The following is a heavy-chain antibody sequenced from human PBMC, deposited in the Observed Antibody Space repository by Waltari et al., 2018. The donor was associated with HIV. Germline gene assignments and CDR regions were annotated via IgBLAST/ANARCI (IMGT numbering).Heavy chain of an antibody. V-gene: IGHV3-74*01. CDR3: ATFPINDHSNKRLGY. CDR2: INSDGSST. J-gene: IGHJ4*02. D-gene: IGHD4-4*01. CDR1: GFTFSSYW. Sequence: EVQLVESGGGLVQPGGSLRLSCAASGFTFSSYWMHCVRQAPGKGLVWVSRINSDGSSTTYADSVKGRFTISRDNAKNTLYLQMNSLRDEDTAVYYCATFPINDHSNKRLGYWGQGTLVTVSS.